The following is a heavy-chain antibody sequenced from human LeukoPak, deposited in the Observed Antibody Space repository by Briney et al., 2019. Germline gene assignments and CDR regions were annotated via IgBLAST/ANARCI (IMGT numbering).Heavy chain of an antibody. D-gene: IGHD2-2*01. CDR3: ARGRKEIVVVPAALYYYYYMDV. V-gene: IGHV4-61*02. CDR2: IYTSGST. CDR1: GGSISSGSYY. J-gene: IGHJ6*03. Sequence: SQTLSLTCTVSGGSISSGSYYWSWIRQPAGKGLEWIGRIYTSGSTNYNPSLKSRVTISVDTSKNQFSLKLSSVTAADTAVYYCARGRKEIVVVPAALYYYYYMDVWGKGTTVTVSS.